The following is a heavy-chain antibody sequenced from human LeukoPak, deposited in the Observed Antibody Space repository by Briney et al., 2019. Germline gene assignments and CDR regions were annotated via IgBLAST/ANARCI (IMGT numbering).Heavy chain of an antibody. CDR3: ATITSNAFNI. J-gene: IGHJ3*02. D-gene: IGHD1-20*01. Sequence: PSETLSLTCAVYGGSFSGYYWSWIRQPPGKGLEWIGEINHSGSTNYSPSLKSRVTISVDTSKNQFSLKLSSVTAADTAVYYCATITSNAFNIWGQGTVVTVSS. CDR2: INHSGST. V-gene: IGHV4-34*01. CDR1: GGSFSGYY.